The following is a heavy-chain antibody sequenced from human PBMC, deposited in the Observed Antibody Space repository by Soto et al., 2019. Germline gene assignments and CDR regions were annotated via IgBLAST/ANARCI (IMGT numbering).Heavy chain of an antibody. CDR3: AREHSGYDPYGMDV. D-gene: IGHD5-12*01. Sequence: QAGGSLRLSCAASGFTFSSYAMSWVRQAPGKGLEWVSAISGSGGSTYYADSVKGRFTISRDNSKNTLYLQMNSLRSEDTAVYYCAREHSGYDPYGMDVWGQGTTVTVSS. CDR2: ISGSGGST. CDR1: GFTFSSYA. J-gene: IGHJ6*02. V-gene: IGHV3-23*01.